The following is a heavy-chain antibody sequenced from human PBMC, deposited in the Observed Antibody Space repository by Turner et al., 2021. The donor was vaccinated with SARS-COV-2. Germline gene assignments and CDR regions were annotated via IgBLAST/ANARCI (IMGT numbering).Heavy chain of an antibody. J-gene: IGHJ6*02. D-gene: IGHD3-10*01. CDR3: ARLPGGYYGSGSYYHYGMDV. Sequence: QLQLQESGPVLVNPSEPLSLPCTLRGGFIISSSYYWGRFRQPPGKGRKWIGSIYYSRSTYYNPTLKGRDTISVDTSKNQFSLKLGSVTAADTAEYYWARLPGGYYGSGSYYHYGMDVWGQGTTVTVSS. V-gene: IGHV4-39*01. CDR2: IYYSRST. CDR1: GGFIISSSYY.